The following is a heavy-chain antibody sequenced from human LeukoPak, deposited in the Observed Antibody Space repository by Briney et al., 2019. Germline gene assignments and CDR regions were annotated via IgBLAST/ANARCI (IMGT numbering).Heavy chain of an antibody. CDR2: ISSSSSYI. CDR1: GFTFSSYS. D-gene: IGHD3-10*01. V-gene: IGHV3-21*04. CDR3: AREVVGLGISRPPYYYYYGMDV. J-gene: IGHJ6*02. Sequence: GGSLRLSCAASGFTFSSYSMNWVRQAPGKGLEWVSSISSSSSYIYYADSVKGRFTISRDNAKNSLYLQMNNLRVEDTAVYYCAREVVGLGISRPPYYYYYGMDVWGQGTTVTVSS.